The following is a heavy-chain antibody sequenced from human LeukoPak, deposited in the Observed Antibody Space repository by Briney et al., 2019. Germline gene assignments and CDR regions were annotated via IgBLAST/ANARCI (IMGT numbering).Heavy chain of an antibody. CDR1: GFTFSSYS. CDR2: ISSSSSYI. V-gene: IGHV3-21*01. D-gene: IGHD3-22*01. CDR3: ARGHAFTMMVPGGDAFDI. J-gene: IGHJ3*02. Sequence: GGSLRLSCAASGFTFSSYSMNWVRQAPGKGLEWVSSISSSSSYIYYADSVKGRFTISRDNAKNSLYLQMNSLRAEDTAVYYCARGHAFTMMVPGGDAFDIWGQGTMVTVSS.